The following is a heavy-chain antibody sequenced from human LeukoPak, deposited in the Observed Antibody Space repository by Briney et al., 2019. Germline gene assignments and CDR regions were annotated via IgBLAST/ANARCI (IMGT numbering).Heavy chain of an antibody. Sequence: ASVKVSCKASGYTFTSYYMHWVRQATGQGLEWMGWMNPNSGNTGYAQKFQGRVTITRNTSISTAYMELSSLRAEDTAVYYWARDGRTTVDLPFDYWGQGTLVTVSS. CDR1: GYTFTSYY. J-gene: IGHJ4*02. D-gene: IGHD4-11*01. V-gene: IGHV1-8*01. CDR2: MNPNSGNT. CDR3: ARDGRTTVDLPFDY.